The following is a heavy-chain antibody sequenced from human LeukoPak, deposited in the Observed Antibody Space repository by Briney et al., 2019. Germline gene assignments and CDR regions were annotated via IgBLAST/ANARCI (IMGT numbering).Heavy chain of an antibody. CDR3: ARDHNWAFDS. D-gene: IGHD1-20*01. CDR2: IGLASGFV. V-gene: IGHV3-21*05. Sequence: GGSLRLPCAASGFTFSDYSMNWVRRAPGRGLERISYIGLASGFVSYADSVKGRFTISSDTARNSVYLQMNSLRAEDTAVYYCARDHNWAFDSWGQGTLVTVSS. CDR1: GFTFSDYS. J-gene: IGHJ4*02.